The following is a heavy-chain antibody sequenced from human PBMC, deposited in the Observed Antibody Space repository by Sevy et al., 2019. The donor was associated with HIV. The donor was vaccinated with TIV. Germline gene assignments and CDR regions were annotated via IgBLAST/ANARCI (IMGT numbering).Heavy chain of an antibody. D-gene: IGHD2-8*01. J-gene: IGHJ6*02. CDR3: ARDHIIVLMVYDPPDYYYYGMDV. CDR2: IRQDGSKK. CDR1: GFTFSSYG. V-gene: IGHV3-7*01. Sequence: GGSLRLSCAASGFTFSSYGMSWVRQAPGKGLEWVANIRQDGSKKYYVDSVKGRFTISRDNAKNSLYLQMNSLRAEDTAVYYCARDHIIVLMVYDPPDYYYYGMDVWGQGTTVTVSS.